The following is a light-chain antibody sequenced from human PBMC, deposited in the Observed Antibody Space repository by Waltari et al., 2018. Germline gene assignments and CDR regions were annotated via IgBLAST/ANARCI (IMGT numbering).Light chain of an antibody. Sequence: EIVMTQSPPTLSVSPGERATLSCRASQSVSNSLAWYQRRPGRAPRLLIHSASTRAPGIPARFSGSGSETEFTLTISNLQSEDFALYYCQQYNNWPPITFGQGTRLEIK. J-gene: IGKJ5*01. CDR2: SAS. CDR3: QQYNNWPPIT. V-gene: IGKV3D-15*01. CDR1: QSVSNS.